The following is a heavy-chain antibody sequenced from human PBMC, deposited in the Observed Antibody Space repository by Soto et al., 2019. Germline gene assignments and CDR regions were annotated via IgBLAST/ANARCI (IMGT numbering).Heavy chain of an antibody. CDR1: GGSISSVGYY. Sequence: SETLSLTCTVSGGSISSVGYYWSWIRQHPGKGLELIGYIYYSGSTYYNPSLKSRVTISVDTSKKQFSLKLSSVTAADTAVYYCASDWIGLGELPTGXWGQGTLVTVSX. V-gene: IGHV4-31*03. J-gene: IGHJ5*02. CDR2: IYYSGST. CDR3: ASDWIGLGELPTGX. D-gene: IGHD3-10*01.